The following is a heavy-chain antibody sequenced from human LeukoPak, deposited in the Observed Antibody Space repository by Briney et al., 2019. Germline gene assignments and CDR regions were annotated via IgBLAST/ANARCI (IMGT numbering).Heavy chain of an antibody. V-gene: IGHV3-21*01. CDR3: ARSLTTLTYEGY. J-gene: IGHJ4*02. Sequence: GGSLRLSCAASGSTFSSYMMNWVRQAPGKGLEWVSSINSGSTYTYYTESVKGRFTVSRDNAKNSLFLQMNSLRAEDTAIYYCARSLTTLTYEGYWGQGTLVTVSS. D-gene: IGHD1-1*01. CDR1: GSTFSSYM. CDR2: INSGSTYT.